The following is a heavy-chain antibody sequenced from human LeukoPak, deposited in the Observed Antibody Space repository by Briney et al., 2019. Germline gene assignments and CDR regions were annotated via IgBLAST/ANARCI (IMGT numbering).Heavy chain of an antibody. J-gene: IGHJ4*02. D-gene: IGHD2-8*01. Sequence: SETLSLTCTVSGGSISSGDYYWSWIRQPPGKGLEWIGYIYYSGSTYYNPSLKSRVTMSVDTSKNQFSLKLSSVTAADTAVYYCARDHAPAERMAALYYFDYWGQGTLVTVSS. CDR2: IYYSGST. CDR3: ARDHAPAERMAALYYFDY. V-gene: IGHV4-30-4*08. CDR1: GGSISSGDYY.